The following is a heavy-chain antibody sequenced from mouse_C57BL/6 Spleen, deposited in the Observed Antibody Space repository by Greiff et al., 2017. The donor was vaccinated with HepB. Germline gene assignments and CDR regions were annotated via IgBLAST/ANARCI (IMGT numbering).Heavy chain of an antibody. J-gene: IGHJ2*01. V-gene: IGHV1-64*01. Sequence: VQLQQSGAELVKPGASVKLSCKASGYTFTSYWMHWVKQRPGQGLEWIGMIHPNSGSTNYNEKFKSKATLTVDKSSSTAYMQLSRLTSEDSAVYYCARLLYYGYGGYWGQGTTLTVSS. CDR3: ARLLYYGYGGY. CDR2: IHPNSGST. D-gene: IGHD1-2*01. CDR1: GYTFTSYW.